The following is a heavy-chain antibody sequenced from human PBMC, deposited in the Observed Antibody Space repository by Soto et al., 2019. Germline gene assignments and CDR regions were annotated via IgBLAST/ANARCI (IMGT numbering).Heavy chain of an antibody. CDR3: VRDFFPPVRNYYYMDV. Sequence: PSETLSLTCAVYGGSFSGYYWSWIRQPPGKGLEWVSVIYSGGSTYYADSVKGRFTISRDNSKNTLYLQMNSLRAEDTAVYYCVRDFFPPVRNYYYMDVWGKGTTVTVSS. V-gene: IGHV3-66*01. CDR1: GGSFSGYY. D-gene: IGHD3-3*01. J-gene: IGHJ6*03. CDR2: IYSGGST.